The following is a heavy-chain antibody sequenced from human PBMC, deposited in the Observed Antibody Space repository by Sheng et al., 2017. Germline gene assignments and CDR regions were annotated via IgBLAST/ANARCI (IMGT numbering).Heavy chain of an antibody. D-gene: IGHD3-10*01. Sequence: QVQLVESGGGVVQPGRSLRLSCAASGFSFSSYGLHWVRQAPGKGLEWVAVISYDGTNKYYADSVKGRFTISRDHAKNMLYLQMNSLREDDTAVYYCVRDEVYYYASGSGGCPDYWGQGTLVTVSS. V-gene: IGHV3-30*04. J-gene: IGHJ4*02. CDR3: VRDEVYYYASGSGGCPDY. CDR1: GFSFSSYG. CDR2: ISYDGTNK.